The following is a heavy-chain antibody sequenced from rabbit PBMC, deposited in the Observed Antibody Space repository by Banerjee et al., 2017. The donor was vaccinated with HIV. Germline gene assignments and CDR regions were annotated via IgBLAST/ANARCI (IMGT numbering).Heavy chain of an antibody. V-gene: IGHV1S40*01. CDR1: GFSFSGSYY. J-gene: IGHJ4*01. CDR2: ILTGSGST. CDR3: ASSDWAAYDYAFNL. D-gene: IGHD6-1*01. Sequence: QSLEESGGDLVKPGASLTLTCTASGFSFSGSYYICWVRQAPGKGLEWIGCILTGSGSTYYASWVNGRFTISRSTSLNTVTLQMTSLTAADRATYFCASSDWAAYDYAFNLWGPGTLVTVS.